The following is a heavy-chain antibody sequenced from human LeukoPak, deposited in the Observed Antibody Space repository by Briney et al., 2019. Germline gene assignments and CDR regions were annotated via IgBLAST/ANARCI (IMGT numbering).Heavy chain of an antibody. CDR1: GFTFSSYW. CDR2: INSDGSST. V-gene: IGHV3-74*01. CDR3: ARDHRVYYGSGNSIDC. Sequence: PGGSLRLSCAASGFTFSSYWFHWVRQAPGKGLVWVSRINSDGSSTTYADSVKGRFTISRDNAKNTLYLQMNSLRAEDTAVYYCARDHRVYYGSGNSIDCWGQGTLVTVSS. D-gene: IGHD3-10*01. J-gene: IGHJ4*02.